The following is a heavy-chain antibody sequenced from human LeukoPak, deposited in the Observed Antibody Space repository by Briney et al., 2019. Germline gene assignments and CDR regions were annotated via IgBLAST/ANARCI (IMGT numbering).Heavy chain of an antibody. D-gene: IGHD3-22*01. CDR3: ARGRTYYESSGFGLSYFDY. CDR2: ISTFSRYT. J-gene: IGHJ4*02. Sequence: GGSLRLSCADSGFTLSDHYMRWIRQAPGKGLEWVSYISTFSRYTSYADSVKGRFTISRDNSKNTLYLQMNSLRAEDTAVYYCARGRTYYESSGFGLSYFDYWGQGTLVTVSS. V-gene: IGHV3-11*06. CDR1: GFTLSDHY.